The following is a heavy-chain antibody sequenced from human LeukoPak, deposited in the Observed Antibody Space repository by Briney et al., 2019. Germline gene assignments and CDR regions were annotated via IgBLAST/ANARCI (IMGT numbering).Heavy chain of an antibody. CDR2: IFISGSA. CDR1: GGSISTHY. Sequence: SETLSLTRTVAGGSISTHYWSWIRQPAGKGLEWIGRIFISGSANYNPSLKSRVTMSVDTSKNQFSLNLSSVTAADTAVYYCARGSGWYDYWGQGTLVTVSS. CDR3: ARGSGWYDY. D-gene: IGHD6-19*01. J-gene: IGHJ4*02. V-gene: IGHV4-4*07.